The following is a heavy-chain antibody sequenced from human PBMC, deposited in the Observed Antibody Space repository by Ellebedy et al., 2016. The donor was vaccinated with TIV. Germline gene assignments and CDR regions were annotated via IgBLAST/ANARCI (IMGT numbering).Heavy chain of an antibody. D-gene: IGHD3-10*01. CDR3: ARDRRGSYDY. CDR2: INHSGST. Sequence: SETLSLTCAVYGGSFSGYYWSWIRQPPGKGLEWIGEINHSGSTNYNPPLQSRVTISVDTSRNQLSLKLTSVTAADTAVYYCARDRRGSYDYWGQGTLITVSS. J-gene: IGHJ4*02. CDR1: GGSFSGYY. V-gene: IGHV4-34*01.